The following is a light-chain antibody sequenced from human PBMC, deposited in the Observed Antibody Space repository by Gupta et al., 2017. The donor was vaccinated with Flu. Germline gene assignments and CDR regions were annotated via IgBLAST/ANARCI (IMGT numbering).Light chain of an antibody. J-gene: IGKJ3*01. CDR1: QSISSQ. V-gene: IGKV1-39*01. Sequence: DIQLTPSPSPLSASVGDKVTITCRASQSISSQLNWYQKKSGKAPKLLIYASSNLQSGVPSRFSGSGSGTDFTLTITSLQPEDFATYYCHQTYSVPFTFGPGTKVDIK. CDR2: ASS. CDR3: HQTYSVPFT.